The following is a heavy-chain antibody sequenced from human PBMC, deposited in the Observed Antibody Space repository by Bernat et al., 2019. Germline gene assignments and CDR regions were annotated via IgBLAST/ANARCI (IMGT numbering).Heavy chain of an antibody. CDR2: IYYSGST. V-gene: IGHV4-39*01. CDR3: ARAQIFGVVIIEEDWFDP. D-gene: IGHD3-3*01. J-gene: IGHJ5*02. CDR1: GGSISSSSYY. Sequence: QLQLQESGPGLVKPSETLSLTCTVSGGSISSSSYYWGWIRQPPGKGLEWIGSIYYSGSTYYNSSLKSRVTISVDTSKNQFSLKLSSVTAADTAVYYCARAQIFGVVIIEEDWFDPWGQGTLVTVSS.